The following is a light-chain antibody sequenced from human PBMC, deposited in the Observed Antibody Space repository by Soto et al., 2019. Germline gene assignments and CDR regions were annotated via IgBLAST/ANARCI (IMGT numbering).Light chain of an antibody. J-gene: IGKJ1*01. Sequence: DVQMTQSPSYLSASVGDRVTITCRTSHSFSIYLNWYQQKPGKAPKLLIYAASSLGSGVPSRFSGSGSGTDFTLIISSLKPEDIATYYCQQSYSTPWTFGQGTKVEIK. CDR2: AAS. CDR1: HSFSIY. V-gene: IGKV1-39*01. CDR3: QQSYSTPWT.